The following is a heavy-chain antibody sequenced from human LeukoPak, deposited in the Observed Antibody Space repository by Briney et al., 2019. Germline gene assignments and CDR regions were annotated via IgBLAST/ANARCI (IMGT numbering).Heavy chain of an antibody. D-gene: IGHD3-10*01. J-gene: IGHJ5*02. Sequence: GGSLRLSCAASGFTFSSYSMNWVRQAPGKGLEWVSSISSSSSYIYYADSVKGRFTISRDNAKNSLYLQMNSLRAEDTAVYYCATVLLWFGELSPWGQGTLVTVSS. CDR2: ISSSSSYI. CDR3: ATVLLWFGELSP. CDR1: GFTFSSYS. V-gene: IGHV3-21*01.